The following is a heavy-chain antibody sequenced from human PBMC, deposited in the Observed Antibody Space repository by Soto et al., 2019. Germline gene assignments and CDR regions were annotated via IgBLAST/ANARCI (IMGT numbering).Heavy chain of an antibody. V-gene: IGHV3-23*01. CDR1: GFTLTTYA. CDR2: ISGSGANT. D-gene: IGHD3-22*01. CDR3: SKGVHICRYYEWLEP. Sequence: GGSLRLSCAASGFTLTTYAMSWVRQAPGKGIEWVSGISGSGANTYYAEFVRGRFTVSRDYSENTLYLQMDSLRAEDTAIYFCSKGVHICRYYEWLEPWGQGTLVTV. J-gene: IGHJ5*02.